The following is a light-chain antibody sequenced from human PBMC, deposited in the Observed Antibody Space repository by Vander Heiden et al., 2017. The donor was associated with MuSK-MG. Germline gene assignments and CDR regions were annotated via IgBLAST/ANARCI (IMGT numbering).Light chain of an antibody. J-gene: IGKJ2*01. CDR3: QQYKNWPPST. Sequence: IVMTQSPAILSVSPGETATLTCRASQSVNSNLAWYQQRPGQAPRLLIYGASTRAADIPARFSGNGSGTEFTLTINSLQPEDFAIYYCQQYKNWPPSTFGQGTKLDIK. CDR1: QSVNSN. CDR2: GAS. V-gene: IGKV3-15*01.